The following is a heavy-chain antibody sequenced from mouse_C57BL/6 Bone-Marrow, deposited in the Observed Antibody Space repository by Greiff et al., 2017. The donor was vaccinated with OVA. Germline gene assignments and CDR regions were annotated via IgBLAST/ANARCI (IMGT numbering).Heavy chain of an antibody. D-gene: IGHD2-3*01. CDR3: ARADGSFAY. Sequence: VQLQQSGAELVRPGASVKLSCKASGYTFTDYYINWVKQRPGQGLEWIARIYPGSGNTYYNEKFKGKATLTAEKSSSTAYMQLSSLTSEDSAVYFCARADGSFAYWGQGTLVTVSA. CDR1: GYTFTDYY. CDR2: IYPGSGNT. J-gene: IGHJ3*01. V-gene: IGHV1-76*01.